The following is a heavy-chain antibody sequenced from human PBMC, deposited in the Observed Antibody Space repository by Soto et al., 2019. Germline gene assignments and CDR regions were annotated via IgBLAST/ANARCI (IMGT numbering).Heavy chain of an antibody. J-gene: IGHJ4*02. Sequence: EVQLVESGGGLVKPGGSLRLSCAASGFTFSYYSMNWVRQAPGKGLEWVSSISRAGSYIYYADSVRGRFTSSRDDAKNSLYLQINSLRAEDTAVYYWASYDFWSGPDYWGQGTLVPVSS. V-gene: IGHV3-21*01. CDR1: GFTFSYYS. CDR3: ASYDFWSGPDY. CDR2: ISRAGSYI. D-gene: IGHD3-3*01.